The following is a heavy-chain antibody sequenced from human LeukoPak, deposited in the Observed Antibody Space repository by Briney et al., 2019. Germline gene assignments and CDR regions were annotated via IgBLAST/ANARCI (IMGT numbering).Heavy chain of an antibody. Sequence: PGGYLRLSCAASGFTFSSYSMNWVRQAPGKGLEWVSSISSSSSYIYYADSVKGRFTISRDNAKNSLYLQMHRLRAEDTAVYYCARDQDSSSWSNAFDIWGQGTMVTVSS. D-gene: IGHD6-13*01. CDR1: GFTFSSYS. V-gene: IGHV3-21*01. CDR3: ARDQDSSSWSNAFDI. J-gene: IGHJ3*02. CDR2: ISSSSSYI.